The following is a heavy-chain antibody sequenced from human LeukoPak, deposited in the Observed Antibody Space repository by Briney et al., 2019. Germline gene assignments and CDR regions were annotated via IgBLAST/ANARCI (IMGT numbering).Heavy chain of an antibody. D-gene: IGHD6-13*01. CDR1: GFTFSSYS. CDR2: ISSSSSTI. CDR3: ARDVYSSSWTN. Sequence: PGGSLRLSCAASGFTFSSYSMNWVRQAPGKGLEWVSYISSSSSTIYYADSVKGRFTISRDNAKNSLYLQMNSLRAEDTAVYYCARDVYSSSWTNWGQGTLVTVSS. J-gene: IGHJ4*02. V-gene: IGHV3-48*01.